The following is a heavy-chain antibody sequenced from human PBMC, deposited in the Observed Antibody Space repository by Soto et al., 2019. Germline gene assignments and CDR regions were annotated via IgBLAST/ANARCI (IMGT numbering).Heavy chain of an antibody. Sequence: GSLRLSCEASGFTFSRHSMNWVRQAPGKGLEWVSSLSRTAYYTYYADSVKGRFTSSRDNAKNSLYLQMTGLRADDTAIYYCVRATANDAFDVWGQGTKVTVSS. CDR1: GFTFSRHS. J-gene: IGHJ3*01. V-gene: IGHV3-21*01. CDR3: VRATANDAFDV. CDR2: LSRTAYYT.